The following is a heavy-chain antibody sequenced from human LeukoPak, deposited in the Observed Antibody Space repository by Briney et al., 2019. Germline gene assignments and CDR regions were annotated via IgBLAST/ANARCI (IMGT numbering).Heavy chain of an antibody. CDR1: GGSISSNSYY. CDR3: ARHYSNYLNWFDP. CDR2: IYYSGST. J-gene: IGHJ5*02. V-gene: IGHV4-39*01. D-gene: IGHD4-11*01. Sequence: SETLSLTCTVSGGSISSNSYYWGWIRQPPGKGLEWIGSIYYSGSTYYNPSLKSRVTISVDTSKNQFSLKLSSVTAADTAVYLCARHYSNYLNWFDPWGQGTLVTVSS.